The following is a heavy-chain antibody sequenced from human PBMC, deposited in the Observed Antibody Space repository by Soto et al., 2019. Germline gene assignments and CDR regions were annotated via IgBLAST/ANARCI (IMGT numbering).Heavy chain of an antibody. Sequence: GGSLRLSCAASGFTFNSDWMHWVRQAPGKGLVWVSRINGDGSGTNYADSVKGRFTISRDSAKNTLYLQMNNLRAEDTAVYYCAREVATSFDIWGQGTMVTVSS. CDR3: AREVATSFDI. D-gene: IGHD5-12*01. V-gene: IGHV3-74*01. J-gene: IGHJ3*02. CDR1: GFTFNSDW. CDR2: INGDGSGT.